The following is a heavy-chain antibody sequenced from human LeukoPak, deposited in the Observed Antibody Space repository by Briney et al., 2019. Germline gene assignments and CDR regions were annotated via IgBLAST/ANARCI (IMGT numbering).Heavy chain of an antibody. V-gene: IGHV3-23*01. J-gene: IGHJ4*02. CDR3: AKTLHSGSRYGDTYYFDY. D-gene: IGHD1-26*01. CDR1: GFTFNSYA. CDR2: ISGSAGST. Sequence: PGGSLRLSCAASGFTFNSYAMSWVRQAPGKGLEWVSVISGSAGSTYYADSVKGRFTISRDNSKNTLYLQMDSLRAEDTAVYYCAKTLHSGSRYGDTYYFDYWGQGTLVTVSS.